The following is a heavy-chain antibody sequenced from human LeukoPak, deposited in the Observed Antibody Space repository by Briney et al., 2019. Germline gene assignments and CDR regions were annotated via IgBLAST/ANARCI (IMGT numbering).Heavy chain of an antibody. D-gene: IGHD6-19*01. CDR3: AKERRTGSGAALDY. Sequence: GGSLRLSCAASGFTFSDHYVIWLRQAPGKGLEWVSYISSSSSRTNYADSVKGRFTISRDNDKNSLYLQMYSLRAEDTAVYYCAKERRTGSGAALDYWGPGTLVTVSS. V-gene: IGHV3-11*06. CDR1: GFTFSDHY. CDR2: ISSSSSRT. J-gene: IGHJ4*02.